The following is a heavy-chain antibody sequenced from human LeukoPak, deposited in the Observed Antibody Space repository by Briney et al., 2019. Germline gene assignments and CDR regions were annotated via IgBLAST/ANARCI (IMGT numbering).Heavy chain of an antibody. CDR1: GFTVSNFY. Sequence: GGSLRLSCAASGFTVSNFYMTWVRQAPGKGLEWVSVIHSGGSTYYADSVKGRFTISRDNSKNTLSLQMSSLRAEDTAVYYCARVALYALDIWGQGTMVTVSS. CDR2: IHSGGST. V-gene: IGHV3-53*01. D-gene: IGHD2-8*01. J-gene: IGHJ3*02. CDR3: ARVALYALDI.